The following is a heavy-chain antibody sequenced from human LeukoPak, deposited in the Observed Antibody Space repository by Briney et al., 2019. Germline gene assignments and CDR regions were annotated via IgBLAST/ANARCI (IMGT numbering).Heavy chain of an antibody. CDR1: GFTFSYYS. D-gene: IGHD3-9*01. V-gene: IGHV3-30*02. J-gene: IGHJ3*02. Sequence: GGSLRLSCAASGFTFSYYSMHWVRQAPGKGLDWVAYIRYDGKDKFYADSVKGRFTVSRDSSRNTLYLQMNSLRAEDTAVYYCARDWYDNSDAFDIWGQGTMVTVSS. CDR3: ARDWYDNSDAFDI. CDR2: IRYDGKDK.